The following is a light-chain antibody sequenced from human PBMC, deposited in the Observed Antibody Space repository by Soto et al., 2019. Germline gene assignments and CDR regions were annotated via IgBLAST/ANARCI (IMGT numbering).Light chain of an antibody. CDR2: AAP. J-gene: IGKJ5*01. Sequence: AIRMTQSPSSLSASTGDRVTITCRASQGISSYLAWYQQKLGKAPELLIYAAPTLQSGVPSRFSGSGSGTDFTLTISCLQSEDFATYYCQQYYSFPITFGQGTRLEIK. CDR1: QGISSY. CDR3: QQYYSFPIT. V-gene: IGKV1-8*01.